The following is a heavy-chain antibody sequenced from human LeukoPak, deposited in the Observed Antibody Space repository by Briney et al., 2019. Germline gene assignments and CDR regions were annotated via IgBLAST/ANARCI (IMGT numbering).Heavy chain of an antibody. Sequence: GGSLRLSCAASGFTLSSYAMSWVRQAPGKGLERVSAISGSGGNTYYAHSVKGRFTISRDNSKNTLYLQMNSLRAEDTAVYYCAKRMVGAVSAFDIWGQGTMVTVSS. V-gene: IGHV3-23*01. D-gene: IGHD1-26*01. CDR2: ISGSGGNT. CDR1: GFTLSSYA. J-gene: IGHJ3*02. CDR3: AKRMVGAVSAFDI.